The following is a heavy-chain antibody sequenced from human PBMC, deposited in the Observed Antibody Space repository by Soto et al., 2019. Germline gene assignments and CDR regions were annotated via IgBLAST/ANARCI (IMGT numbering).Heavy chain of an antibody. Sequence: ASVKVSCKASGGTFSSYASSWVRQAPGQGLEWMGGIIPIFGTANYAQKFQGRVTITADESTSTAYMELSSLRSEDTAVYYCASPTKPLYYYYGMDVWGQGTTVTSP. J-gene: IGHJ6*02. CDR1: GGTFSSYA. D-gene: IGHD1-1*01. V-gene: IGHV1-69*13. CDR3: ASPTKPLYYYYGMDV. CDR2: IIPIFGTA.